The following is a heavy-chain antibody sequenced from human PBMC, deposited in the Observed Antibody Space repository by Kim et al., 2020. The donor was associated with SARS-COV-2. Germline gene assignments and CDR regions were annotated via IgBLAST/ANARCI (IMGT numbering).Heavy chain of an antibody. J-gene: IGHJ3*02. CDR3: ASGSSGWYFAFDI. V-gene: IGHV3-74*01. CDR2: INSDGSST. CDR1: GFTFSSYW. D-gene: IGHD6-19*01. Sequence: GGSLRLSCAASGFTFSSYWMHWVRQAPGKGLVWVSRINSDGSSTSYADSVKGRFTISRDNAKNTLYLQMNSLRAEDTAVYYCASGSSGWYFAFDIWGQGTMVTVSS.